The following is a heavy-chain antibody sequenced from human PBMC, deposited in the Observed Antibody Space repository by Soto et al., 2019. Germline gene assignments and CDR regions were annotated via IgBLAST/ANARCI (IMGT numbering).Heavy chain of an antibody. CDR1: GYTFTSYD. J-gene: IGHJ4*02. Sequence: QVQLVQSGAEVKKPGASVKVSCKASGYTFTSYDINWVRQATGQGLGWMGWMTPNSGNTGYAQKFQGRITMTRNTSIDTAYMELTSLRSEYMAVYYCAWGSTVAARRRCMNFWGQGPLVTLSA. CDR2: MTPNSGNT. D-gene: IGHD6-6*01. CDR3: AWGSTVAARRRCMNF. V-gene: IGHV1-8*01.